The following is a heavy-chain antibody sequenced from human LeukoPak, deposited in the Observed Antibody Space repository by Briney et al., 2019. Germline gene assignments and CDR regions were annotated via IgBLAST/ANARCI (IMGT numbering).Heavy chain of an antibody. CDR1: GFTVSSNY. V-gene: IGHV3-11*04. Sequence: GGSLRLSCAASGFTVSSNYMSWIRQTPGKGLEWISYISSSGGNIKYADSAQGRFTISRDNAKKSLYLQMNSLRAEDTAVYYCARDRAEDDSSGYIHRDFDFWGQGTLVIVSS. D-gene: IGHD3-22*01. J-gene: IGHJ4*02. CDR3: ARDRAEDDSSGYIHRDFDF. CDR2: ISSSGGNI.